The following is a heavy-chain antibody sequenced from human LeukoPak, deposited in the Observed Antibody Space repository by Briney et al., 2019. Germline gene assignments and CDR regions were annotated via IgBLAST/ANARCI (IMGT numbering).Heavy chain of an antibody. Sequence: GGSLRLSCAASGFTFSSYSMNWVRQAPGKGLEWVSSISSSSSYIYYADSVKGRFTISRDNAKNSLYLHMNSLRAEDTAVYYCARTGSGSYYVHFDSWGQGTLVTVSS. D-gene: IGHD1-26*01. CDR3: ARTGSGSYYVHFDS. J-gene: IGHJ4*02. CDR2: ISSSSSYI. CDR1: GFTFSSYS. V-gene: IGHV3-21*01.